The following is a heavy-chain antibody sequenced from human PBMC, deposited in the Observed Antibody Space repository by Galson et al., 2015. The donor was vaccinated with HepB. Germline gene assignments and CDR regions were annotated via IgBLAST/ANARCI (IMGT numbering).Heavy chain of an antibody. CDR1: GFNFGSYD. J-gene: IGHJ4*02. Sequence: SLRLSCAASGFNFGSYDMNWVRQAPGKGLEWVSHISSSGTTISYADSVKGRFTISRDNAKNSLYLQLNSLRAEDTALYYCAKDPQGYSSSIFDYWGQGTLVTVSS. CDR2: ISSSGTTI. CDR3: AKDPQGYSSSIFDY. V-gene: IGHV3-48*03. D-gene: IGHD6-13*01.